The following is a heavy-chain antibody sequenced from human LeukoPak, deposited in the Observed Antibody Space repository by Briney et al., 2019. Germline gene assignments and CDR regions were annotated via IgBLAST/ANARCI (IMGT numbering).Heavy chain of an antibody. CDR1: GFTFSSYN. CDR2: ISSSRNTI. J-gene: IGHJ4*02. CDR3: ARDSAYYYDSSDYYPFDY. Sequence: GGSLRLSCAASGFTFSSYNMHWVRQAPGKGLEWISYISSSRNTIYYADSVKGRFTISRDKAKNSLYLQMNSLRDEDTAVYYCARDSAYYYDSSDYYPFDYWGQGTLVTVS. V-gene: IGHV3-48*02. D-gene: IGHD3-22*01.